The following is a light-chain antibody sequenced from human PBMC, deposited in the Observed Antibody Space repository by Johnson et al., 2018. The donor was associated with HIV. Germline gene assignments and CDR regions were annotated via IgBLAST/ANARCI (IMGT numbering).Light chain of an antibody. CDR3: GTWDSSLRNGF. CDR1: SSNIGNNY. CDR2: GNN. J-gene: IGLJ1*01. Sequence: QSVLTQPPSVSAAPGQKVTISCSGSSSNIGNNYVSWYQQLPGTAPKLLIYGNNKRPSGIPDRFSGSKSGTSATLGITGLQTGDEADYYCGTWDSSLRNGFFGTGTKVTVL. V-gene: IGLV1-51*01.